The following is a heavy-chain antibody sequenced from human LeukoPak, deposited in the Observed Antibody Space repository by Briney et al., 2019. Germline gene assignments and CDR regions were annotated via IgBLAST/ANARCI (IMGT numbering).Heavy chain of an antibody. CDR1: GGSISSLY. CDR3: ATYSSSSRYYFQH. J-gene: IGHJ1*01. CDR2: IYYTGST. D-gene: IGHD6-6*01. Sequence: SETLSLTCTVSGGSISSLYWSWIRQPPGKGLEWLGCIYYTGSTNYNPSLKSRVTISVDTSKNQFSLKLSSVTAADTAVYYCATYSSSSRYYFQHWGQGTLVTVSS. V-gene: IGHV4-59*11.